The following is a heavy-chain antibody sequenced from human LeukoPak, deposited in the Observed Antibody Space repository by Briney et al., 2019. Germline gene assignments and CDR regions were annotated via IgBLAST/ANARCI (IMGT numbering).Heavy chain of an antibody. CDR3: ASPHLYSGYDYEVMVPGMDV. V-gene: IGHV3-30*03. J-gene: IGHJ6*02. D-gene: IGHD5-12*01. CDR2: ISYDGSNK. Sequence: GGSLRLSCAASGFTFSSYGMHWVRQAPGKGLEWVAVISYDGSNKYYADPVKGRFTISRDNSKNTLYLQMNSLRAEDTAVYYCASPHLYSGYDYEVMVPGMDVWGQGTTVTVSS. CDR1: GFTFSSYG.